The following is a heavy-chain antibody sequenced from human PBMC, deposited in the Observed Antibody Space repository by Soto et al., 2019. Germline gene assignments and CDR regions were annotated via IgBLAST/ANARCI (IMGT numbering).Heavy chain of an antibody. D-gene: IGHD3-16*01. CDR1: GYTFTSYG. CDR3: AMVDVYVTPSQQDV. V-gene: IGHV1-18*01. J-gene: IGHJ6*02. CDR2: INTYNGNT. Sequence: QVQLVQSGAEVKNPGASVKVSCKTSGYTFTSYGIGWARQAPGQGLEWMGWINTYNGNTNYAQNLQGRVTLNTDTSPRTAYMELRSLRSNDTAIYYCAMVDVYVTPSQQDVWGQGTTVTVSS.